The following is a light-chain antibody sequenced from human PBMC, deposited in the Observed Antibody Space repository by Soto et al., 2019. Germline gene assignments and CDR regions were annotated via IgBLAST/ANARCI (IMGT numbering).Light chain of an antibody. J-gene: IGKJ1*01. Sequence: EILMTQSPATLSVSPGERATLSCRASQSVSSNLAWYQQKPGQAPRLLIYGASTRATGIPARFSGSGSGTEFTLTISRLQSEDFSVYYCQQYNNWPRTFGQGTKVDIK. V-gene: IGKV3D-15*01. CDR1: QSVSSN. CDR2: GAS. CDR3: QQYNNWPRT.